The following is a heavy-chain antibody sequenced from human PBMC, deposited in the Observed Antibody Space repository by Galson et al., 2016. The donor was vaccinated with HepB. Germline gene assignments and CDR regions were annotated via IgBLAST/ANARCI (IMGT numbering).Heavy chain of an antibody. V-gene: IGHV3-30-3*02. CDR1: GLIFSNYD. D-gene: IGHD1-14*01. CDR2: ISTAGRTK. J-gene: IGHJ4*02. Sequence: SLRLSCAASGLIFSNYDFHWVRQAPGKGLEWVAVISTAGRTKFYAESVKGRSTISRDNSRNTHYLEISSLTTEDAALYYCVTDFQLGIPDYFDYWGQGTLVAVSS. CDR3: VTDFQLGIPDYFDY.